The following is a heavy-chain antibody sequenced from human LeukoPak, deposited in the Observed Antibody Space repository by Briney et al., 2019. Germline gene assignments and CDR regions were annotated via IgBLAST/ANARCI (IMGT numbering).Heavy chain of an antibody. Sequence: ASVKVSCKASGYTFTGYYMHWVRQAPGQGLEWMGRINPNSGGTNYAQKFQGRVTMTRDTSISTAYMELSRLRSDDTAVYYCAREENYDFWSGFDSWGRGTLVTVSS. J-gene: IGHJ5*01. D-gene: IGHD3-3*01. V-gene: IGHV1-2*06. CDR3: AREENYDFWSGFDS. CDR1: GYTFTGYY. CDR2: INPNSGGT.